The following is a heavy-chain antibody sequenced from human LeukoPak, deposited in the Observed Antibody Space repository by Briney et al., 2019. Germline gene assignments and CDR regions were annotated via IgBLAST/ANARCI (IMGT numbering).Heavy chain of an antibody. V-gene: IGHV4-38-2*01. Sequence: AETVALTCVFWVYSISSGYYWGWIRPPPGNGLDGIGRLYHRGSTFYTPSLKRRVPNSVDTSKNQFSLQLSSVTAADTAVYYCARLIIGFDPWGEGTLVTVPS. CDR1: VYSISSGYY. J-gene: IGHJ5*02. CDR2: LYHRGST. CDR3: ARLIIGFDP.